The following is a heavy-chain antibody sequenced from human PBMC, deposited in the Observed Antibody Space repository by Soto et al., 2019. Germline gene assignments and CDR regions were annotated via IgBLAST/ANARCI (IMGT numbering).Heavy chain of an antibody. J-gene: IGHJ4*02. CDR3: ARDHGGATMALLY. D-gene: IGHD3-10*01. Sequence: PSVKVSCKTSGYNFLNYGMSGGRQAPGQGPEWMGWISVYHGNTIYAQNFQGRVTMTTDTSTSTAYMELTSLRSDDTGVYYCARDHGGATMALLYWAQGTLVTVSS. V-gene: IGHV1-18*04. CDR1: GYNFLNYG. CDR2: ISVYHGNT.